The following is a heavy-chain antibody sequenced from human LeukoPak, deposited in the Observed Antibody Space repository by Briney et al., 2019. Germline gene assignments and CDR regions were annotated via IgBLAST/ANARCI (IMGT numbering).Heavy chain of an antibody. CDR3: ARTFPPRAVAGSGFDFDY. D-gene: IGHD6-19*01. J-gene: IGHJ4*02. Sequence: PSETLSLTCTVSGGSISSSSYYWGWLRQPPGKGLEWIGSIYYSGSTYYNPSLKSRVTISVDTSKNQFSLKLSSVTAADTAVYYCARTFPPRAVAGSGFDFDYWGQGTLVTVSS. CDR2: IYYSGST. V-gene: IGHV4-39*01. CDR1: GGSISSSSYY.